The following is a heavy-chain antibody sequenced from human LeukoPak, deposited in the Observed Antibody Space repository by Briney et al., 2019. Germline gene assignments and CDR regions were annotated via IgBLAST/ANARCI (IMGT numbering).Heavy chain of an antibody. J-gene: IGHJ6*04. Sequence: GGSLRLSCAASGFTFGDYGMNWVRQVPGKGLEWVSGINWIGGSTGYGDSVKGRFTISRDNAKNSLYLQMNSPRAEDTAVYYCAELGITMIGGVRGKGTTVTISS. V-gene: IGHV3-20*04. D-gene: IGHD3-10*02. CDR2: INWIGGST. CDR1: GFTFGDYG. CDR3: AELGITMIGGV.